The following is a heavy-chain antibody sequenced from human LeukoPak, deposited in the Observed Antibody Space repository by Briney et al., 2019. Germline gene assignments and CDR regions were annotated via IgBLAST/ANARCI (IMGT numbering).Heavy chain of an antibody. CDR3: ARTKYSSSWYDKGLGY. J-gene: IGHJ4*02. Sequence: GASVKVSCKASGYTFTGYYMHWVRQAPGQGLEWMGRINPNSGGTNYAQKFQGRVTMTRDTSISTAYMELSRLRSDDTAGYYCARTKYSSSWYDKGLGYWGQGTLVTVSS. D-gene: IGHD6-13*01. CDR1: GYTFTGYY. CDR2: INPNSGGT. V-gene: IGHV1-2*06.